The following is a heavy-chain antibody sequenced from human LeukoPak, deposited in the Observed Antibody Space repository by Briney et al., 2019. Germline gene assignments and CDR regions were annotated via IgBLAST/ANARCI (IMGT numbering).Heavy chain of an antibody. CDR1: GYTFTGYY. CDR2: INPNSGGT. D-gene: IGHD3-22*01. CDR3: ARADSGYYPYPYFDY. Sequence: RASVKVSCKASGYTFTGYYMHWVRQAPGQGLEWMGWINPNSGGTNYAQKFQGRVTMTRGTSISTAYMELSRLRFDDTAVYYCARADSGYYPYPYFDYWGQGTLVTVSS. V-gene: IGHV1-2*02. J-gene: IGHJ4*02.